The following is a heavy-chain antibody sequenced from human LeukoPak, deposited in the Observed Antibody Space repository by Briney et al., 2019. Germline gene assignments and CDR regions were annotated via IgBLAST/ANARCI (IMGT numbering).Heavy chain of an antibody. CDR3: ARGYYDSSGYYWFDY. V-gene: IGHV1-8*02. CDR2: MNPNSGNT. CDR1: GYTFTSYA. D-gene: IGHD3-22*01. J-gene: IGHJ4*02. Sequence: ASVKVSCKASGYTFTSYAMNWVRQAPGQGLEWMGWMNPNSGNTGYAQKFQGRVTMTRDTSISTAYMELSSLRSEDTAVYYCARGYYDSSGYYWFDYWGQGTLVTVSS.